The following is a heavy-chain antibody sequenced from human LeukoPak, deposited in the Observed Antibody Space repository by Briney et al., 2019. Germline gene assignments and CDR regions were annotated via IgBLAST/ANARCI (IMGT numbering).Heavy chain of an antibody. J-gene: IGHJ4*02. Sequence: GGFLRLSCAASGFTFSSYAMSWVRQVPGKGLEWVSVISGSGDNTYYADSVKGRFTISRDNSKNTLYLQMNSLRAEDTAVYYCAKGSFYYYDSSGYYPSYYFDYWGQGTLVTVSS. V-gene: IGHV3-23*01. D-gene: IGHD3-22*01. CDR3: AKGSFYYYDSSGYYPSYYFDY. CDR2: ISGSGDNT. CDR1: GFTFSSYA.